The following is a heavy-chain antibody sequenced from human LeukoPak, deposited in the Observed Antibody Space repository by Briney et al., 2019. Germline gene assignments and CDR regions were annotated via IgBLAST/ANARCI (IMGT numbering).Heavy chain of an antibody. CDR1: GYTFTSYG. CDR2: ISAYNGNT. Sequence: VASVKVSFKASGYTFTSYGIGWVRQAPGQGLEWMGWISAYNGNTNYAQKLQGRVTMTTDTSTSTAYMELRSLRSDDTAVYYCARRATSARFDPWGQGTLVTVSS. D-gene: IGHD3-10*01. J-gene: IGHJ5*02. CDR3: ARRATSARFDP. V-gene: IGHV1-18*01.